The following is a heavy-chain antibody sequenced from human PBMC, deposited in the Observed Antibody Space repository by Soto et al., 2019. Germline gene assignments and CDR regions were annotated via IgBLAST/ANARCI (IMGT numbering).Heavy chain of an antibody. CDR2: IYYSGTT. Sequence: PSETLSLTCTVSGGSIKVGGYYWGWIRQPPGKGLEWVATIYYSGTTYYNPSLKSRLTISLDTSRNQFSLDLTSVTAAGTAVYYCARLAYSHYSTWGQGTLVTVSS. V-gene: IGHV4-39*01. CDR3: ARLAYSHYST. D-gene: IGHD5-12*01. J-gene: IGHJ4*02. CDR1: GGSIKVGGYY.